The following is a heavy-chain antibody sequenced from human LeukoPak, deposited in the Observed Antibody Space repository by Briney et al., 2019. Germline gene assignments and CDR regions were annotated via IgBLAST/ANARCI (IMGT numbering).Heavy chain of an antibody. CDR3: ASEEGI. CDR1: GFTFSSYS. CDR2: IYSGGST. Sequence: GGSLRLSCAASGFTFSSYSMDWVRQAPGKGLEWVSVIYSGGSTYYADSVKGRFTISRDNSKNTLYLQMNSLRAEDTAVYYCASEEGIWGQGTMVTVSS. J-gene: IGHJ3*02. V-gene: IGHV3-53*01.